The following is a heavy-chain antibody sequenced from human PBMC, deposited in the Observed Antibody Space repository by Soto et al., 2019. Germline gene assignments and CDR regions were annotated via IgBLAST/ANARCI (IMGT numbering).Heavy chain of an antibody. CDR2: ISAYNGNT. Sequence: GSVEVSCKASGYTLSRSGISWVRQGPGQGVEWMGWISAYNGNTNYAQKLQGRVTMTTDTSTSTAYMELRSLRSDDTAVYYCARDLGYCSRGSCYYWFDPWGQGTLVTVSS. V-gene: IGHV1-18*01. D-gene: IGHD2-15*01. CDR3: ARDLGYCSRGSCYYWFDP. CDR1: GYTLSRSG. J-gene: IGHJ5*02.